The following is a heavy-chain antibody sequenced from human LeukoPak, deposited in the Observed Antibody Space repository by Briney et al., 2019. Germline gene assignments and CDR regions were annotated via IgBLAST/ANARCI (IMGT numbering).Heavy chain of an antibody. V-gene: IGHV3-48*01. CDR1: GFDFSTFS. CDR3: AKAGIVLKANDYYYMDV. CDR2: ISSSGDTR. Sequence: GGSLRLSCAASGFDFSTFSMNWVRQAPGKGLEWVSYISSSGDTRYYADSVKGRFTISRDNAKNSLYLQMNSLGVEDTAVYYCAKAGIVLKANDYYYMDVWGKGTTVTVSS. D-gene: IGHD2-8*01. J-gene: IGHJ6*03.